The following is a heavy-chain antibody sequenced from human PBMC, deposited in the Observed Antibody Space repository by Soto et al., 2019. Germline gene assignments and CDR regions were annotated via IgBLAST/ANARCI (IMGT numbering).Heavy chain of an antibody. Sequence: GGSLRLSCAASGFTFSSYAMSWVRQAPGKGLEWVSAISGSGGSTYYANSVKGRFTISRDNSKNTLYLQMNSLRAEDTAVYYCAKGSYPKSYPHPFDYWGQGTLVTVSS. CDR1: GFTFSSYA. CDR3: AKGSYPKSYPHPFDY. V-gene: IGHV3-23*01. D-gene: IGHD1-26*01. CDR2: ISGSGGST. J-gene: IGHJ4*02.